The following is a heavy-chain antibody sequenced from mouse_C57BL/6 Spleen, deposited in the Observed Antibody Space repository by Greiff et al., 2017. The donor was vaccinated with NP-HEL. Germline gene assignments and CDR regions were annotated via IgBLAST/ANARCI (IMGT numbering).Heavy chain of an antibody. CDR1: GYAFPNYL. Sequence: QVQLQQSGAELVRPGTSVKVSCKASGYAFPNYLIEWVKQRPGQGLEWIGVINPGSGGTNYNETCQGTATLTADKSSSTAYMQLSSLTSEDSAVYFCARGKTNFDYWGQRTTLTVSS. J-gene: IGHJ2*01. CDR2: INPGSGGT. CDR3: ARGKTNFDY. D-gene: IGHD2-13*01. V-gene: IGHV1-54*01.